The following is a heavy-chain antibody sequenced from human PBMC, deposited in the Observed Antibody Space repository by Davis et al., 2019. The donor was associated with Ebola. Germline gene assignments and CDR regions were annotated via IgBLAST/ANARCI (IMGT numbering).Heavy chain of an antibody. Sequence: ASVKVSCKASGYTFTGYYMHWVRQAPGQGLEWMGWINPNSGGTNYAQKFQGWVTMTRDTSISTAYMELSRLRSDDTAVYYCARGGSGYYYWYYGMDVWGQGTTVTVSS. D-gene: IGHD3-22*01. CDR3: ARGGSGYYYWYYGMDV. J-gene: IGHJ6*02. CDR2: INPNSGGT. V-gene: IGHV1-2*04. CDR1: GYTFTGYY.